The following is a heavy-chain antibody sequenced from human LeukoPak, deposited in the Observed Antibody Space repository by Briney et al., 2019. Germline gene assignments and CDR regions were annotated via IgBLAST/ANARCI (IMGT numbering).Heavy chain of an antibody. CDR2: IRSKANRYAT. CDR3: TRRSDYYGSGSPSDYYYYMDV. D-gene: IGHD3-10*01. V-gene: IGHV3-73*01. J-gene: IGHJ6*03. Sequence: PGGSLRLSCAPSGFTLSGSAMHWVRQASGKGLEWVGRIRSKANRYATAYAASVKGRFTISRDDSKNTAYLQMNSLKTEDTAVYYCTRRSDYYGSGSPSDYYYYMDVWGKGTTVTISS. CDR1: GFTLSGSA.